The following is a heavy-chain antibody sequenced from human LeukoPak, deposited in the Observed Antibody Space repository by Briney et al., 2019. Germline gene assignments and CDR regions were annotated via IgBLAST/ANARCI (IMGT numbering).Heavy chain of an antibody. CDR2: IRYDGGNK. CDR3: ATGRSYENAFDI. J-gene: IGHJ3*02. Sequence: GGSLRLSCAASGFTFSTYGMHWVRQAPGKGLEWVTFIRYDGGNKDYADSVKGRFTFSRDNSKNTLFLQMNSLRAEDTAVYYCATGRSYENAFDIWGQGTMVTVSS. CDR1: GFTFSTYG. V-gene: IGHV3-30*02. D-gene: IGHD1-26*01.